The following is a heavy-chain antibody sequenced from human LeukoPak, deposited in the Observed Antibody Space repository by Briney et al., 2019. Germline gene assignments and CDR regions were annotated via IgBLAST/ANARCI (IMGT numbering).Heavy chain of an antibody. CDR2: INHSGST. V-gene: IGHV4-34*01. CDR1: GGSFSGYY. CDR3: ARDYGDYVNWFDP. D-gene: IGHD4-17*01. Sequence: SETLSLTCAVYGGSFSGYYWSWIRQPPGKGLEWIGEINHSGSTNYNPSLKSRVTISVDTSKNQFSLKLSSVTAADTAVYYCARDYGDYVNWFDPWGQGTLVTVSS. J-gene: IGHJ5*02.